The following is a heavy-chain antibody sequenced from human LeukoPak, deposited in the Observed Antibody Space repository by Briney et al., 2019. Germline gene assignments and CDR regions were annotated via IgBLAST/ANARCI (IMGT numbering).Heavy chain of an antibody. J-gene: IGHJ6*02. CDR1: GGSISSYY. CDR2: IYYSGST. CDR3: ARKTPYGMDV. Sequence: SETLSLTCTVSGGSISSYYWSWIRQPPGKGLEWIGYIYYSGSTNYNPSPKSRVTISVDTSKNQFSLKLSSVTAADTAVYYCARKTPYGMDVWGQGTTVTVSS. V-gene: IGHV4-59*01.